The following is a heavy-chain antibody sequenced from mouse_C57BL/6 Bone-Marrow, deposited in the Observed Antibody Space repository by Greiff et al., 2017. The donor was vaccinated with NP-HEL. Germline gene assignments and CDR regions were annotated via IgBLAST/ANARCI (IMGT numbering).Heavy chain of an antibody. J-gene: IGHJ1*03. CDR2: IYPRSGNT. V-gene: IGHV1-81*01. CDR1: GYTFTSYG. CDR3: ARGILRYPYWYFDV. Sequence: VKLQQSGAELARPGASVKLSCTASGYTFTSYGISWVKQRTGQGLEWIGEIYPRSGNTYYNEKFKGKATLTADKSSSTAYMELRSLTSEDSAVYFCARGILRYPYWYFDVWGTGTTVTVSS. D-gene: IGHD1-1*01.